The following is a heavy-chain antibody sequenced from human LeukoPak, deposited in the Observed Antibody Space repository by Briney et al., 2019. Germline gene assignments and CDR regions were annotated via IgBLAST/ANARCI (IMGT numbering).Heavy chain of an antibody. CDR2: INPNSGGT. Sequence: ASVKVSCKASGYTFTGYYMHWVRQAPGQGLEWMGRINPNSGGTNYAQKFQGRVTMTRDTSISTAYMELSRLRSDDTAVYYCARGEAAAPYYFDYWGREPWSPSPQ. J-gene: IGHJ4*02. CDR1: GYTFTGYY. CDR3: ARGEAAAPYYFDY. D-gene: IGHD6-13*01. V-gene: IGHV1-2*06.